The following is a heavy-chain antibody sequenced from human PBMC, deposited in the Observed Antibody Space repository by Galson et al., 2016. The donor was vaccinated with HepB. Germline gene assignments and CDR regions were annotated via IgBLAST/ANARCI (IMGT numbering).Heavy chain of an antibody. CDR3: APEGTVTEYFDY. CDR1: GASVTSGSYS. V-gene: IGHV4-61*01. D-gene: IGHD2-21*02. J-gene: IGHJ4*02. Sequence: SETLSLTCTVSGASVTSGSYSWSWIRQPPGKGLEWIGYLYYSGSTNYNPSLKSRVTISSDVSKNQFFLKLSSVTAADPAVYYCAPEGTVTEYFDYWGQGALVT. CDR2: LYYSGST.